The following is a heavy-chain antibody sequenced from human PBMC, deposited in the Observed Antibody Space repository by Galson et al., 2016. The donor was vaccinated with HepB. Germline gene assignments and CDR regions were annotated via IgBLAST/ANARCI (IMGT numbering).Heavy chain of an antibody. D-gene: IGHD1-26*01. J-gene: IGHJ6*02. CDR1: GGPFSSFG. CDR2: IIPSLGTI. V-gene: IGHV1-69*13. Sequence: SVKVSCKASGGPFSSFGLSWVRQAPGQGLEWMGGIIPSLGTIDHAQKFQGRVTISADESTGTAYLEQTSLRTDDTAVYYCARESGLVGGSGYAGMDVWGQGTTVTVSS. CDR3: ARESGLVGGSGYAGMDV.